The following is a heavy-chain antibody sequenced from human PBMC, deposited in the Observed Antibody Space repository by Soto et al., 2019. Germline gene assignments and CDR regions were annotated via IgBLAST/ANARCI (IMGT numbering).Heavy chain of an antibody. Sequence: GGSLRLSCAASGFTFSSYSMNWVRQAPGKGLEWVSSISSSSSYIYYADSVKGRFTISRDNAKNSLYLQMNSLRAEDTAVYYCAREAVDSSSWYPWFDPWGQGTLVTGSS. CDR3: AREAVDSSSWYPWFDP. V-gene: IGHV3-21*01. CDR1: GFTFSSYS. D-gene: IGHD6-13*01. CDR2: ISSSSSYI. J-gene: IGHJ5*02.